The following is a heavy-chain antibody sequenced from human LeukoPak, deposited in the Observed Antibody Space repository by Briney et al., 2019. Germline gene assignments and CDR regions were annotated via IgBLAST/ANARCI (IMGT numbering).Heavy chain of an antibody. CDR1: GYTFTSYY. CDR3: TRARGYSSGFDP. Sequence: ASVKVSCKASGYTFTSYYIHWVRQAPGQGLEWMGIINPSGGSTNYAQKFQGRVTMTRDKSTSTVYMELSSLRSEDTAVYYCTRARGYSSGFDPWGQGTLVTASS. CDR2: INPSGGST. J-gene: IGHJ5*02. D-gene: IGHD5-18*01. V-gene: IGHV1-46*03.